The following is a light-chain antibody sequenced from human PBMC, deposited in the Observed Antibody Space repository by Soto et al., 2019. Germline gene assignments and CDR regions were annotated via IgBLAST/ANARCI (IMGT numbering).Light chain of an antibody. Sequence: DVQMTQSPSSLSASVGDRVTITCRASQDINSYLAWYQQKPGNAPKSLIYAASSLQTGVPSRFSGSESGTDFTLTIRNLQPEYSATYYCQQFNIYPLAFGGGTKVEIK. J-gene: IGKJ4*01. CDR2: AAS. CDR1: QDINSY. V-gene: IGKV1D-16*01. CDR3: QQFNIYPLA.